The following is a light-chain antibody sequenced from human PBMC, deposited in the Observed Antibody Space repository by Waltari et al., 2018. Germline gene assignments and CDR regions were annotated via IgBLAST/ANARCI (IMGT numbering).Light chain of an antibody. Sequence: EIVMTQSPATLSVSPGESATLSCRASQSIAGNLAWYQQKPGQPPRLLIYGASTRATGFPARFSGSGSGTEFTLTISSLQSEDFAVYYCEQYSNWPGTFGQGTKLEIK. V-gene: IGKV3-15*01. CDR3: EQYSNWPGT. J-gene: IGKJ2*02. CDR2: GAS. CDR1: QSIAGN.